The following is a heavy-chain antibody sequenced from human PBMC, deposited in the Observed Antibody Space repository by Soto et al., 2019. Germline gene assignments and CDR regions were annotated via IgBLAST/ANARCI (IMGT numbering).Heavy chain of an antibody. J-gene: IGHJ4*02. CDR2: ISGSGGST. D-gene: IGHD6-13*01. Sequence: GGSLRLSCAASGFTFSNYEMHWVRQAPGKGLEWVSAISGSGGSTYYADSVKGRFTISRDNSKNTLYLQMNSLRAEDTAVYYCAKFYRSSDYWGQGTLVTVSS. CDR1: GFTFSNYE. CDR3: AKFYRSSDY. V-gene: IGHV3-23*01.